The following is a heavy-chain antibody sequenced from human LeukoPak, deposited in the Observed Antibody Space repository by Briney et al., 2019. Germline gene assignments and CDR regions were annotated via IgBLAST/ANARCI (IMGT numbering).Heavy chain of an antibody. CDR3: ARDLSAAAAAEYFQP. CDR2: IIPIFGTA. D-gene: IGHD6-13*01. Sequence: SVKVSCKASVGTVSSYAISWVRQPPGQGLEWMGGIIPIFGTANYAQKFQGRVTITADESTNTAYIELSSLRSVDTAVYYCARDLSAAAAAEYFQPWGQGTLVTVSS. V-gene: IGHV1-69*13. CDR1: VGTVSSYA. J-gene: IGHJ1*01.